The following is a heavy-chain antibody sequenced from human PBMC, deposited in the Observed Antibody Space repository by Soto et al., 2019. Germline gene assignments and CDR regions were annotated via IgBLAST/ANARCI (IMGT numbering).Heavy chain of an antibody. CDR2: IKQDGSEK. D-gene: IGHD4-17*01. CDR3: ARERLDDYGDYADYYYYYYMDV. Sequence: GGSLRLSCAASGFTFSSYWMSWVRQAPGKGLEWVANIKQDGSEKYYVDSVKGRFTISRDNAKNSLYLQMNSLRAEDTAVYYCARERLDDYGDYADYYYYYYMDVWGKGTTVTVSS. J-gene: IGHJ6*03. V-gene: IGHV3-7*01. CDR1: GFTFSSYW.